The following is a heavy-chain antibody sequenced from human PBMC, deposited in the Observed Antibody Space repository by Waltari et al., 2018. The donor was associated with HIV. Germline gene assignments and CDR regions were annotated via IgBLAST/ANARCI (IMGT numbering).Heavy chain of an antibody. CDR3: ARAPLVVQAFDL. J-gene: IGHJ3*01. Sequence: EVQLVVSGGALVQPGGSLSFSRATSGIAFRTFWMSWVRQAPGKGLEWVANIKQDGSDKYYVDSVKGRFTISRDNAKQFLYLQMNSLRVEDTAIYFCARAPLVVQAFDLWGQGTMVTVAS. CDR2: IKQDGSDK. D-gene: IGHD1-1*01. CDR1: GIAFRTFW. V-gene: IGHV3-7*01.